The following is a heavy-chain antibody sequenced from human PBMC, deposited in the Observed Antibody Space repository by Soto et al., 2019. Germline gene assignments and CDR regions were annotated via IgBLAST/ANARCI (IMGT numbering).Heavy chain of an antibody. V-gene: IGHV1-69*01. CDR2: FIPIFVSA. CDR1: GGTVSSYA. D-gene: IGHD3-10*01. J-gene: IGHJ4*02. Sequence: QLHLVQSGAEVKKAGSSVKVSCKASGGTVSSYAITWVRQATGKGLEWMGAFIPIFVSAHYAPKFQGRITITADESTSTAYMELSGLTSEDTAIYYCARYVSSDTTGFRGYDLWGQGTQVTVAS. CDR3: ARYVSSDTTGFRGYDL.